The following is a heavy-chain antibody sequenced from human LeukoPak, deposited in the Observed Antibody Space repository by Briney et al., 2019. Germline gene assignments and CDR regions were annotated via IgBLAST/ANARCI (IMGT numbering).Heavy chain of an antibody. V-gene: IGHV3-23*01. J-gene: IGHJ4*02. CDR2: IAGGDEST. CDR1: GFIFNTNG. D-gene: IGHD1-1*01. CDR3: ARGVYWSLNY. Sequence: GGSLRLSCAISGFIFNTNGMNWVRQSPGKGLEWLATIAGGDESTYYADSVKGRFAISRDNSKNTVFLHMNSLRVEDTAVYYCARGVYWSLNYWGQGTPVTVSS.